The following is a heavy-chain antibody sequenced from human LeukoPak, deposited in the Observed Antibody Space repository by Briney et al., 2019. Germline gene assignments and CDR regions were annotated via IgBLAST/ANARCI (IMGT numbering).Heavy chain of an antibody. D-gene: IGHD2-15*01. J-gene: IGHJ4*02. CDR2: INWNGDST. Sequence: PGGSLRLSCAASGFTFSSYGMHWVRQAPGKGLEWVSAINWNGDSTGYADSVKGRFTISRDNAKNSLYLQMSSLRAEDTALYYCARVGWSTESYYFDYWGQGTLVTVSS. CDR3: ARVGWSTESYYFDY. V-gene: IGHV3-20*04. CDR1: GFTFSSYG.